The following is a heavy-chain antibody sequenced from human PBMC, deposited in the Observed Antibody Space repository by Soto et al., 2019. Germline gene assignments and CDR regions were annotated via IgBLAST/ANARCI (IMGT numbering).Heavy chain of an antibody. Sequence: QVQLVQSGAEVKKPGASVKVSCKASGYTFTDYYIHWVRQAPGQWLEWMGWINPNSGGTNYAQKFQGWVTMTRDTSISTAYMALSRLRSDDTAVYYCARFSLGIEYCGGDCSSVSRYGMDVWGQGTTVTVSS. J-gene: IGHJ6*02. CDR1: GYTFTDYY. D-gene: IGHD2-21*02. CDR2: INPNSGGT. V-gene: IGHV1-2*04. CDR3: ARFSLGIEYCGGDCSSVSRYGMDV.